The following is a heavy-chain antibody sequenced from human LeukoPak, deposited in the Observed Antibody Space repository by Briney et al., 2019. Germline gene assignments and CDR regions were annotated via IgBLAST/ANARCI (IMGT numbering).Heavy chain of an antibody. V-gene: IGHV3-23*01. CDR1: GFTFSDYY. CDR3: AKDDCTNGVCYTGGFDY. Sequence: GGSLRLSCAASGFTFSDYYMSWIRQAPGKGLEWVSAISGSGGSTYYADSVKGRFTISRDNSKNTLYLQMNSLRAEDTAVYYCAKDDCTNGVCYTGGFDYWGQGTLVTVSS. CDR2: ISGSGGST. D-gene: IGHD2-8*01. J-gene: IGHJ4*02.